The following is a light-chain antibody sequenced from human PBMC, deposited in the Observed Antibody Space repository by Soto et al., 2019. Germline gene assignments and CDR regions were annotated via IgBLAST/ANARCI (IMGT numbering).Light chain of an antibody. CDR2: SAS. Sequence: EIVLTQSPGTLSLSPGERATLSCRASQSVSSNYLAWYQHKPGQAPRLLIYSASSRATGIPDRFSGSGSGTDFSLTISRREPEDFAVYYCQQYGISPALTFGGGTKVQI. CDR3: QQYGISPALT. CDR1: QSVSSNY. J-gene: IGKJ4*01. V-gene: IGKV3-20*01.